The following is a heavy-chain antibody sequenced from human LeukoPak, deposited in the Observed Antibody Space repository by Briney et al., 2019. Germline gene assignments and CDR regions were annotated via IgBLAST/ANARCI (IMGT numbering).Heavy chain of an antibody. V-gene: IGHV4-39*07. CDR2: NYYSGST. CDR3: AVSSVVPAAMGGGDY. Sequence: PSETLSLTCTVSGGSVSSRSYYWGWMRQSPGRGLEYIGSNYYSGSTYYNPSLKSRVTISVGTSKNQLSLKLSSVTAADTAVYYCAVSSVVPAAMGGGDYWGQGTLVTVSS. J-gene: IGHJ4*02. CDR1: GGSVSSRSYY. D-gene: IGHD2-2*01.